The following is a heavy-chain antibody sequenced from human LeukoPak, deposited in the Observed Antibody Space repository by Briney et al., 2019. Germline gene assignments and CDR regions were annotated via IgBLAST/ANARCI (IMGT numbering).Heavy chain of an antibody. CDR3: ARDGHTMGRGVITGLDP. V-gene: IGHV1-18*01. CDR2: ISAYNGNT. Sequence: ASVKVSCKASGYTFTSYGISWLRQAPCQGLEWMGCISAYNGNTNYAQKLQGRVTMTTDTSTSIAYMELRSLRSDDTALYYCARDGHTMGRGVITGLDPWGQGTLVTVSS. D-gene: IGHD3-10*01. J-gene: IGHJ5*02. CDR1: GYTFTSYG.